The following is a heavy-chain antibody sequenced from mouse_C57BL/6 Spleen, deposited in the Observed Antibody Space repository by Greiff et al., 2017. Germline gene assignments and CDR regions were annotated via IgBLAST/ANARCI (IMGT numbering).Heavy chain of an antibody. Sequence: LVESGAELVKPGASVKISCKASGYAFSSYCMNWVKQRPGKGLEWIGLIYPGDGATNYNGKFKGKATLTADKSSSTAYMQLSSLTTEDSAVYFCAREEICYEYGGDAMDYWGQGTSVTVSS. D-gene: IGHD2-4*01. CDR2: IYPGDGAT. CDR3: AREEICYEYGGDAMDY. J-gene: IGHJ4*01. V-gene: IGHV1-80*01. CDR1: GYAFSSYC.